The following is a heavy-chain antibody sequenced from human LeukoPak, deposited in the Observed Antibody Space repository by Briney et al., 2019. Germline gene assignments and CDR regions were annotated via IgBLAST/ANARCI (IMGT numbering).Heavy chain of an antibody. V-gene: IGHV5-51*01. CDR2: IYPGDSDT. Sequence: GESLKISCKGSGYSFTTYWIGWVRQMPGKGLEWMGIIYPGDSDTRYSPSFQGQVTISADKSISTAYLQRSRLKASDTAMYYCARRAKYSSTAFYYMDVWGKGTTVTVSS. J-gene: IGHJ6*03. D-gene: IGHD6-13*01. CDR3: ARRAKYSSTAFYYMDV. CDR1: GYSFTTYW.